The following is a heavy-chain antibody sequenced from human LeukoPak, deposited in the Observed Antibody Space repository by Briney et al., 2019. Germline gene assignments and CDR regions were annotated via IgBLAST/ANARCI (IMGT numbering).Heavy chain of an antibody. J-gene: IGHJ4*02. CDR3: AGGGSGFGVVHILRYYFDY. CDR1: GGSISSSSYY. Sequence: PSETLSLTCTVSGGSISSSSYYWGWIRQPPGKGLEWVGSIYYSGSTYYNPSLKSRVTISVDTSKNQFSLKLSSVTAADTAVYYCAGGGSGFGVVHILRYYFDYWGQGTLVTVPS. D-gene: IGHD3-3*01. V-gene: IGHV4-39*07. CDR2: IYYSGST.